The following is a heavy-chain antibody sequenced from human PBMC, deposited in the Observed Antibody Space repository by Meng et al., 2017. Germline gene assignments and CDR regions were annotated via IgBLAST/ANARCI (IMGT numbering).Heavy chain of an antibody. CDR1: GGSFIGYY. CDR3: ARRRGGSSDWFDP. CDR2: INHSGST. V-gene: IGHV4-34*01. J-gene: IGHJ5*02. Sequence: GPLRQGGGGLLRPSSTPSLTCAVYGGSFIGYYWSWIRQPPGKGLEWIGEINHSGSTNYNPSLKSRASISADTSTNQSSLRLSSVPAADTAVYYCARRRGGSSDWFDPWGKGTLVTV. D-gene: IGHD6-6*01.